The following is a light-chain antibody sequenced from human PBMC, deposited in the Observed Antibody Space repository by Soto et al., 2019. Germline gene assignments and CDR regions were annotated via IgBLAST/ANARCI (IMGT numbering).Light chain of an antibody. CDR2: AAS. J-gene: IGKJ3*01. Sequence: DIPMTQSPSSLSASVGDRVTITCRASQTISNYLNWYQQKPGKAPKVLIYAASSLQSGVPSRFSGSGSGTEFTLTISSLQPEDFATYYCQQSYSSLFTFGPGTKVDIK. CDR3: QQSYSSLFT. V-gene: IGKV1-39*01. CDR1: QTISNY.